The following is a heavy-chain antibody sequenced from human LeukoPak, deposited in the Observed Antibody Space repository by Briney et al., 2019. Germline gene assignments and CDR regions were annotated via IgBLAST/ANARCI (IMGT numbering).Heavy chain of an antibody. J-gene: IGHJ5*02. CDR1: GGSISSSNYC. CDR3: ARHRRGGIGDFDP. D-gene: IGHD3-16*01. Sequence: PSETLSLTCTVSGGSISSSNYCWDWIRQPPGQGLEWIGSICYSGTTYYKPSLKSRVIISVDTSKNQFSLKLTSVTAADTAVFYCARHRRGGIGDFDPWGQGTLVTVSS. CDR2: ICYSGTT. V-gene: IGHV4-39*01.